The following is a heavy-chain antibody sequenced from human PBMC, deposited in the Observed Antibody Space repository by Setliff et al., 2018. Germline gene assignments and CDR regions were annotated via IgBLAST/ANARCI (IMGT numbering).Heavy chain of an antibody. CDR2: IQNGGNT. CDR3: ARQPSSGSYYNPRPYYFDY. V-gene: IGHV4-59*01. Sequence: SETLSLTCTVSGGSISSYYWSWIRQPPGKGLEWIGYIQNGGNTKYNPSLGSRITMSVDTSKNQFSLNLRSVTAADTAVSYCARQPSSGSYYNPRPYYFDYWGQGTLVTVSS. J-gene: IGHJ4*02. D-gene: IGHD3-10*01. CDR1: GGSISSYY.